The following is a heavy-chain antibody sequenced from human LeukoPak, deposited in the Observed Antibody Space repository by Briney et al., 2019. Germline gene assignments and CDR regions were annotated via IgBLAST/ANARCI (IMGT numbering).Heavy chain of an antibody. CDR2: MNHSGST. Sequence: PSETLSLTCAVYGRSFSGYYWSWIRQPPGKGLEWIGEMNHSGSTNYNPSLKSRVTISVDTSKNQFSLKLSSVTAADTAVYYCAIGVLRYNWFDPWGQGTLVTVSS. CDR1: GRSFSGYY. V-gene: IGHV4-34*01. J-gene: IGHJ5*02. CDR3: AIGVLRYNWFDP. D-gene: IGHD3-3*01.